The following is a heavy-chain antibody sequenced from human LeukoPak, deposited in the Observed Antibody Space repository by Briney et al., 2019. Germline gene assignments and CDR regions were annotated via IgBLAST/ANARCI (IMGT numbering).Heavy chain of an antibody. CDR3: ARDLGYFGSGSYLGWFDC. V-gene: IGHV4-59*11. J-gene: IGHJ5*01. Sequence: PSETLSLTCSVSGGSIDNHYWTWIRRPPGKGLEWIGDIHYTGSTTYNPSLKSRVTISVDTSKNQFPPKLTSVTPADTAAYYCARDLGYFGSGSYLGWFDCWGRGTMVTVS. CDR2: IHYTGST. CDR1: GGSIDNHY. D-gene: IGHD3-10*01.